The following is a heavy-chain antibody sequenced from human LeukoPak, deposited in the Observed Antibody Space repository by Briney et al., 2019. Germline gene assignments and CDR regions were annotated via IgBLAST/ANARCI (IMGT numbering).Heavy chain of an antibody. Sequence: SQTLSLTCTVSGGSISSGDYYWSWIRQPPGKGLEWIGYIYYSGSTYYNPSLKSRVTISVDTSKNQFPLKLSSVTAADTAVYYCARALEVVVVFDYWGQGTLVTVSS. CDR3: ARALEVVVVFDY. CDR2: IYYSGST. CDR1: GGSISSGDYY. J-gene: IGHJ4*02. D-gene: IGHD3-22*01. V-gene: IGHV4-30-4*08.